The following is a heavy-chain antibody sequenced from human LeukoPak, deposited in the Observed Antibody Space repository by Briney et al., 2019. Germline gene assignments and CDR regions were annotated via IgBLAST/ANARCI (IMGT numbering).Heavy chain of an antibody. Sequence: SGTLSLTCTVSGGSISSSSYYWGWIRQPPGKGLEWIGSIYYSGSTYYNPSLKSRVTISVDTSKNQFSLKLSSVTAADTAVYYCARQGPYSSSWYEAFDIWGQGTMVTVSS. V-gene: IGHV4-39*01. CDR2: IYYSGST. J-gene: IGHJ3*02. D-gene: IGHD6-13*01. CDR1: GGSISSSSYY. CDR3: ARQGPYSSSWYEAFDI.